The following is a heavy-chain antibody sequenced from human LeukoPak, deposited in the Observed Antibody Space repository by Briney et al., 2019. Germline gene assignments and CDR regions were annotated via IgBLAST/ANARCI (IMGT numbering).Heavy chain of an antibody. D-gene: IGHD3-10*01. V-gene: IGHV1-69*05. CDR1: GGTFSSYA. CDR2: IIPIFGTA. Sequence: SVKVSCKASGGTFSSYAISWVRQAPGQGLEWMGGIIPIFGTANYAQKFQGRVTITTDESTSAAYMELSSLRSEDTAVYYCARGPNYYGSGSYRNYYYYMDVWGKGTTVTISS. J-gene: IGHJ6*03. CDR3: ARGPNYYGSGSYRNYYYYMDV.